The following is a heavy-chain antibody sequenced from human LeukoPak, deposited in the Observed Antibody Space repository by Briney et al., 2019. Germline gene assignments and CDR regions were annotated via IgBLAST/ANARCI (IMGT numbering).Heavy chain of an antibody. CDR3: ARRGYSYGLGYYFDY. CDR1: GGSISSSSYY. D-gene: IGHD5-18*01. J-gene: IGHJ4*02. V-gene: IGHV4-39*01. Sequence: PSETLSLTCTVSGGSISSSSYYWGWIRQPPGKGLEWIGSIYYSGSTYYNPSLKSRVTISVDTYKNQFSLKLSSVTAADTAVYYCARRGYSYGLGYYFDYWGQGTLVTVSS. CDR2: IYYSGST.